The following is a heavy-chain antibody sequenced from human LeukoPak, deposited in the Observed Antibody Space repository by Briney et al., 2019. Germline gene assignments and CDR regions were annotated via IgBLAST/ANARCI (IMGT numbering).Heavy chain of an antibody. CDR1: GYTFTGYY. CDR2: INPNSGGT. J-gene: IGHJ4*02. CDR3: ARTRSGWYVGFDC. V-gene: IGHV1-2*02. Sequence: GASVKVSCKASGYTFTGYYMHWVRQAPGQGLEWMGWINPNSGGTNYAQKFQGSVTMTRDTSISTVYMELSRLRSDDTAVYYCARTRSGWYVGFDCWGRGNPVALFS. D-gene: IGHD6-19*01.